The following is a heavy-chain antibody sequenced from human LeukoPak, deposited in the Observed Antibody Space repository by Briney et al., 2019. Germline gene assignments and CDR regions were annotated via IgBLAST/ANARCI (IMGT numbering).Heavy chain of an antibody. CDR3: ARGKAMVRGVMGSWFDP. D-gene: IGHD3-10*01. CDR2: MNPNSGNT. CDR1: GYTFTSYD. J-gene: IGHJ5*02. V-gene: IGHV1-8*01. Sequence: GASVKVSCKASGYTFTSYDFNWVRQATGQGLEWMGWMNPNSGNTGYAQKFQGRVTMTRNTSISPAYMELSSLRSEDTALYYCARGKAMVRGVMGSWFDPWGQGTLVTVSS.